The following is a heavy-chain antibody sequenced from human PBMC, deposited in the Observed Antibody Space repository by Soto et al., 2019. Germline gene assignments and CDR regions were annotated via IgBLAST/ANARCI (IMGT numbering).Heavy chain of an antibody. CDR1: GFILSDCA. CDR3: ARNRDYAFDY. J-gene: IGHJ4*02. CDR2: INSSSSVI. V-gene: IGHV3-48*01. Sequence: QPGGSLRLSCATSGFILSDCAMNWVRQAPGKGLEWVSYINSSSSVIDYADSVKGRFTISRDNARNSLYLQMNSLRTEDAAVYYCARNRDYAFDYWGRGTLVTVSS. D-gene: IGHD4-17*01.